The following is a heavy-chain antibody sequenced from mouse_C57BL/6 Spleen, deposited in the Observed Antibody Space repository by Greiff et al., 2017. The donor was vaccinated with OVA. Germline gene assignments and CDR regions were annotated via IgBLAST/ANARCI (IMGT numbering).Heavy chain of an antibody. V-gene: IGHV1-64*01. Sequence: QVQLQQPGAELVKPGASVKLSCKASGYTFTSYWMHWVKQRPGQGLEWIGMIHPNSGSTNYNEKFKSKATLTVDKSSSTAYMQLSSLTSEDSAVDYGARSLDYYGSSYLDYWGQGTTLTVSS. D-gene: IGHD1-1*01. CDR1: GYTFTSYW. CDR3: ARSLDYYGSSYLDY. CDR2: IHPNSGST. J-gene: IGHJ2*01.